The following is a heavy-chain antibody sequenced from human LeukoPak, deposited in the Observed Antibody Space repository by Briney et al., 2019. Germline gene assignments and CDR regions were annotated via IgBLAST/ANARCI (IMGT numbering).Heavy chain of an antibody. Sequence: GGSVRLSCADSGFTFSSYSMNWVRQAPGKGLEWVSSISSSSSYIYYADSVKGRFTISRDNAKNSLYLQMNSLRAEDTAVYYCAREILGTRDLYYYYYGMDVWGKGTTVTVSS. CDR1: GFTFSSYS. CDR2: ISSSSSYI. CDR3: AREILGTRDLYYYYYGMDV. J-gene: IGHJ6*04. V-gene: IGHV3-21*01.